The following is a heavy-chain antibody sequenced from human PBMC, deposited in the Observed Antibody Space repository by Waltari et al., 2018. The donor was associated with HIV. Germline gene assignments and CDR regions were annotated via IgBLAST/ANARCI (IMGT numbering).Heavy chain of an antibody. CDR2: INTNTGNS. CDR1: GYTLTSYA. D-gene: IGHD6-19*01. V-gene: IGHV7-4-1*02. Sequence: QVQLVQSGSELKKPGASVKVSCKASGYTLTSYAMNWVRQAPGQGLEWMGWINTNTGNSMYAQGFTGRCVFSLDTSVSTADLQISRLKVEDTAVYYCARDRRQWLMIGYGMDVWGQGTTVTVSS. CDR3: ARDRRQWLMIGYGMDV. J-gene: IGHJ6*02.